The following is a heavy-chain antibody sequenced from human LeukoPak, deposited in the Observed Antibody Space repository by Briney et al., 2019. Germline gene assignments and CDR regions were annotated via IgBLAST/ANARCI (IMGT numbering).Heavy chain of an antibody. CDR3: AMSYSSSYDY. CDR1: GGTFSSYA. CDR2: IIPIFGTA. D-gene: IGHD6-13*01. V-gene: IGHV1-69*13. Sequence: ASVKVSCKASGGTFSSYAISWVRQAPGQGLEWMGGIIPIFGTANYAQKFQGRVTITADEPTSTAYMELSSLRSEDTAVYYCAMSYSSSYDYWGQGTLVTVSS. J-gene: IGHJ4*02.